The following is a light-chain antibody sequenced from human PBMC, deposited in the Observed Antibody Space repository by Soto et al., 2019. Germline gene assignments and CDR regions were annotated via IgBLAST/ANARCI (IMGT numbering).Light chain of an antibody. V-gene: IGLV1-44*01. Sequence: QAVVAQPPSASGTPGQRVTISCSGSSSNIGSNTVKWYQQLPGTAPKLLMYSNNQRPSGVPDRFSGSKSGTSASLAISGLQSEDEADYYCAAWDDSLNGLVFGGGTKVTVL. CDR1: SSNIGSNT. J-gene: IGLJ2*01. CDR3: AAWDDSLNGLV. CDR2: SNN.